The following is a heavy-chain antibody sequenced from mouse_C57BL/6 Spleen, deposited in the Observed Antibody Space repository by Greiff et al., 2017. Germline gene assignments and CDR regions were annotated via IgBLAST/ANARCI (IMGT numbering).Heavy chain of an antibody. Sequence: QVQLQQPGTELVQPGASVKLSCTASGFTFTSYWMHWVQQRPGQGLEWIGNINPSNGGSNSNEKFKSKVTLTVDKSSRTAYMQLSSLTSEDTAFYYCARHYDYFDYWGQGTTLTVSS. CDR3: ARHYDYFDY. V-gene: IGHV1-53*01. CDR1: GFTFTSYW. CDR2: INPSNGGS. D-gene: IGHD2-4*01. J-gene: IGHJ2*01.